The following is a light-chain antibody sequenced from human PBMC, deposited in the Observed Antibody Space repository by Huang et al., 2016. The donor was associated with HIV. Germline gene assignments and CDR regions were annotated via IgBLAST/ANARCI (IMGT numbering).Light chain of an antibody. V-gene: IGKV3-15*01. CDR1: QNIDTK. CDR2: GAS. Sequence: EIVMTQSPATLSVSPGERAILLCRASQNIDTKVAWYQQKPGQAPRLLIFGASTRATGISARFTGGGSETEFTLTINSVQSEDVAMYYCHQYNDWPPWTFGQGTRVEI. CDR3: HQYNDWPPWT. J-gene: IGKJ1*01.